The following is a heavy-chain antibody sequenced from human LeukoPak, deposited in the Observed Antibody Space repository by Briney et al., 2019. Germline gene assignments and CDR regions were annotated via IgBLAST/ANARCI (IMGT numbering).Heavy chain of an antibody. J-gene: IGHJ6*02. CDR2: IKQDGSEK. CDR3: AREGVTTLYYYYGMDV. D-gene: IGHD3-22*01. CDR1: GFTSSSYW. V-gene: IGHV3-7*01. Sequence: SGGSLRPSCAASGFTSSSYWMSWVRQAPGKGLGWVANIKQDGSEKYYVDSVKGRSTISRDNAKNSLYLQIDSLRAEDTAVYYCAREGVTTLYYYYGMDVWGQGTTVTVSS.